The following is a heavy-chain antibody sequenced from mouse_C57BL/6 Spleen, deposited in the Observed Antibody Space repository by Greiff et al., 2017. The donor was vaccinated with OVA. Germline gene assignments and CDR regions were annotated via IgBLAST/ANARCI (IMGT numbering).Heavy chain of an antibody. CDR3: ARRDDYEAY. V-gene: IGHV5-6*02. CDR2: ISSGGSYT. D-gene: IGHD2-4*01. J-gene: IGHJ3*01. Sequence: EVNVVESGGDLVKPGGSLKLSCAASGFTFSSYGMSWVRQTPDKRLEWVATISSGGSYTYYPDSVKGRFTISRDNAKNTLYLQMSSLKSEDTAMYYCARRDDYEAYWGQGTLVTVSA. CDR1: GFTFSSYG.